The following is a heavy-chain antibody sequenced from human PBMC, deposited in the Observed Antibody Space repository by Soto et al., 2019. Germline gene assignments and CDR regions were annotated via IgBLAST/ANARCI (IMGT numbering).Heavy chain of an antibody. CDR3: ARPPFPGCINGVCYPCDH. V-gene: IGHV1-46*01. CDR2: INPSGGST. J-gene: IGHJ4*02. Sequence: QVQLVQSGAEVKKPGASVKVSCKTSGYTFTHYYIHWVRQAPGQGLEWMGMINPSGGSTDYAQKFQGRVTMTTDTSTTTVYMELSSLRSDDPAVYYCARPPFPGCINGVCYPCDHWGQGTLVTVSS. CDR1: GYTFTHYY. D-gene: IGHD2-8*01.